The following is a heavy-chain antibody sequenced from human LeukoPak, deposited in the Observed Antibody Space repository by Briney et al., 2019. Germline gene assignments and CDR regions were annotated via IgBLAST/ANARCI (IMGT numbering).Heavy chain of an antibody. CDR3: ARDWAHGSFDL. CDR2: INPGIFTT. CDR1: GYPFTAFS. D-gene: IGHD3-16*01. Sequence: ASVKVSCKALGYPFTAFSLHWVRQAPGQGPEWMAIINPGIFTTTYAQKLQDRITVTSDTSTATVYMELRSLRLEDTAVYFCARDWAHGSFDLWGQGTLATVSS. J-gene: IGHJ4*02. V-gene: IGHV1-46*01.